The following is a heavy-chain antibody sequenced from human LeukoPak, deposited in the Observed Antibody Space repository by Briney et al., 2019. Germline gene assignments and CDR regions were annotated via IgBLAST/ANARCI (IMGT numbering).Heavy chain of an antibody. CDR2: IYHSGSI. CDR3: ARDLVVPAAILRVGAFDI. V-gene: IGHV4-30-2*01. CDR1: GGSISSGGYY. D-gene: IGHD2-2*01. Sequence: SQTLSLTCTVSGGSISSGGYYWSWIRQPPGKGLEWIGYIYHSGSIYYNPSLKSRVTISVDRSKNQFSLKLSSVTAADTAVYYCARDLVVPAAILRVGAFDIWGQGTMVTVSS. J-gene: IGHJ3*02.